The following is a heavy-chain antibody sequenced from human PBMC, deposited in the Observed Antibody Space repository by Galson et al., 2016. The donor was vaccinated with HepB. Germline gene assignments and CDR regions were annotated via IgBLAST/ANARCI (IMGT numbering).Heavy chain of an antibody. V-gene: IGHV4-59*01. Sequence: ETLSLTCTVSGASISGYYLSWIRQPPGKGLEWIGYIYNNGRTNYNLSLKSRVTISVDTSKNQFSLKLSSVTAADTAVYYCARDDSGGWYGFHYGMDVWGQGTTVTVSS. CDR2: IYNNGRT. CDR1: GASISGYY. D-gene: IGHD6-19*01. CDR3: ARDDSGGWYGFHYGMDV. J-gene: IGHJ6*02.